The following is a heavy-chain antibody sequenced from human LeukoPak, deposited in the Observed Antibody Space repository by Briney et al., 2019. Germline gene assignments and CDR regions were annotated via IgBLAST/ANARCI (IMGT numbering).Heavy chain of an antibody. CDR3: ATGVFCATTTCPGYQHYYYFMDV. J-gene: IGHJ6*03. D-gene: IGHD2-2*01. Sequence: ASVKVSCKVSGFTLADLSMHWVRQAPGKGLEWVGGFDRKNGDTIYAQRFRGRVTLTEDTSTGTTYMDLSSLSADDTAVYYCATGVFCATTTCPGYQHYYYFMDVWGKGTTVTVSS. CDR1: GFTLADLS. V-gene: IGHV1-24*01. CDR2: FDRKNGDT.